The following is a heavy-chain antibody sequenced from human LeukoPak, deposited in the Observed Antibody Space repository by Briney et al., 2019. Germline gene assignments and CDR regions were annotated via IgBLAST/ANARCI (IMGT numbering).Heavy chain of an antibody. CDR1: GYTFTGYY. D-gene: IGHD6-19*01. CDR2: VNPNSGGT. V-gene: IGHV1-2*02. CDR3: ARDGAVAGTTYPEY. J-gene: IGHJ4*02. Sequence: GASVKVSCKASGYTFTGYYIHWVRQAPGQGLEWMGWVNPNSGGTNCAQIFQGRVTMTRDTSITSAFMELSRLTSDDAAVYYCARDGAVAGTTYPEYWGQGTLDTVSS.